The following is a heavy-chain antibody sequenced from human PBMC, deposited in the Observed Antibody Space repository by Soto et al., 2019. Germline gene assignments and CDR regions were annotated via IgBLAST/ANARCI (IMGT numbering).Heavy chain of an antibody. V-gene: IGHV3-23*01. D-gene: IGHD3-16*01. CDR1: GFTFGDYG. CDR2: ISGGDGSP. CDR3: AKWHTYNYDSLAFSGFDC. J-gene: IGHJ4*02. Sequence: PGGSLRLSCTGSGFTFGDYGMTWVRQAPGKGLEWVSAISGGDGSPSYADSVKGRFTISRDNSKNTLYLHMNSLRADDTAAYYCAKWHTYNYDSLAFSGFDCWGQGTQVTVSS.